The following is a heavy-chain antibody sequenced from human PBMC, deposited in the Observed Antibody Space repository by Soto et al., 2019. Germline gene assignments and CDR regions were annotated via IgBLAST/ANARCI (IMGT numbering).Heavy chain of an antibody. D-gene: IGHD6-13*01. Sequence: GSLRLSCAASGFTFSSYGMHWVRQAPGKGLEWVAVIWYDGSNKYYADSVKGRFTISRDNSKNTLHLQMNSLRAEDTAVYYCARSSSSWYHHDYWGQGTLVTVS. CDR2: IWYDGSNK. CDR3: ARSSSSWYHHDY. J-gene: IGHJ4*02. V-gene: IGHV3-33*01. CDR1: GFTFSSYG.